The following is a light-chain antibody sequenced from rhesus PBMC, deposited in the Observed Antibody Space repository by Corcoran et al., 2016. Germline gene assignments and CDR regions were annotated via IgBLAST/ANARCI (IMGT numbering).Light chain of an antibody. V-gene: IGKV1-74*01. CDR1: ENLNNY. CDR3: QHNYGTPWT. CDR2: KTS. J-gene: IGKJ1*01. Sequence: DIQLTQSPSSLSASVGDRVTITCRASENLNNYLHWYQQKPGKAPKLLNSKTSTLKSGAPSMFSGSGSGTDYTFTISSLQPEDFASYYCQHNYGTPWTFGQGTKVDIK.